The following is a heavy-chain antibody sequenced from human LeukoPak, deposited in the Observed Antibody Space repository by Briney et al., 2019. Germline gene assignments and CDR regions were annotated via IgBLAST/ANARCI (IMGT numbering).Heavy chain of an antibody. V-gene: IGHV3-21*01. D-gene: IGHD5-12*01. Sequence: GGSLRLSCAASGFTFSSYSMNWVRQAPGKGLEWVSCISSSSSYIYYADSVKGRFTISRDNAKNSLYLQMNSLRAEDTAVYYCARSREGDIVATKKYFDYWGQGTLVTVSS. CDR1: GFTFSSYS. CDR3: ARSREGDIVATKKYFDY. J-gene: IGHJ4*02. CDR2: ISSSSSYI.